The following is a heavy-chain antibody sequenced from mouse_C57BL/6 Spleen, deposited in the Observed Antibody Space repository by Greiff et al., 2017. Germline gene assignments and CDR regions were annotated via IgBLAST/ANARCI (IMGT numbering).Heavy chain of an antibody. J-gene: IGHJ4*01. CDR2: IDPANGNT. CDR3: AKRWLDYHAMDY. D-gene: IGHD1-1*02. V-gene: IGHV14-3*01. CDR1: GFNIKNTY. Sequence: EVKLVESVAELVRPGASVKLSCPASGFNIKNTYMHWVKQRPEQGLEWIGRIDPANGNTKYAPKFQGNATITADTSSNTAYLQLSSLTSEDTAIYYCAKRWLDYHAMDYWGQGTSVTVSS.